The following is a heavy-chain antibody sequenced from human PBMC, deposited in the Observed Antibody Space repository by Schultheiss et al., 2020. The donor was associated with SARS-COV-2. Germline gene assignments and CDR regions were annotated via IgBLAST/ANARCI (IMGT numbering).Heavy chain of an antibody. J-gene: IGHJ4*02. Sequence: ASVKVSCKASGYTFTSYDINWVRQATGQGLEWMGWMNPNSGNTGYAQKFQGRVTMTRNTSISTAYMELSSLRSEDTAVYYCARASILVVYARMEYYFDYWGQGTLVTVSS. V-gene: IGHV1-8*01. CDR3: ARASILVVYARMEYYFDY. CDR2: MNPNSGNT. D-gene: IGHD2-8*02. CDR1: GYTFTSYD.